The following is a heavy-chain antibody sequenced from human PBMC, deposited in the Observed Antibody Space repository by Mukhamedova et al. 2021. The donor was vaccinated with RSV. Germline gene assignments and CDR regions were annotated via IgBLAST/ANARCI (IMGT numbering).Heavy chain of an antibody. CDR2: VTGTGLKT. D-gene: IGHD2-21*01. CDR3: VMELWSRKCLGTYNQAWEV. Sequence: GLEYVSSVTGTGLKTYYADSVKGRFTISRDNSKNTVHLQLDSLSADDCAVYYCVMELWSRKCLGTYNQAWEVWGAGTT. V-gene: IGHV3-23*01. J-gene: IGHJ6*01.